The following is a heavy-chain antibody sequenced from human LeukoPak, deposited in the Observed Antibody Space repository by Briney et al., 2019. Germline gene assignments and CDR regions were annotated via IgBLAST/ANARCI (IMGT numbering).Heavy chain of an antibody. CDR2: IYSGGTT. J-gene: IGHJ6*03. CDR3: ARDGYGNNYMDV. D-gene: IGHD1/OR15-1a*01. Sequence: GGSLRLSCAASGFSVSSNFMSWVRQAPGKGVEGGSVIYSGGTTYYADSVKGRFTISRGNSKNTLSLQMNNLRAEDTAVYYCARDGYGNNYMDVWGKGTTVTVSS. CDR1: GFSVSSNF. V-gene: IGHV3-53*01.